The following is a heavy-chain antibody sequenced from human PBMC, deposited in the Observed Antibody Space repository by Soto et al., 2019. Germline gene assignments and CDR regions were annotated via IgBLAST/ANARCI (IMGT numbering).Heavy chain of an antibody. Sequence: LRLSCAASGFTFSDYYMSWIRQAPGKGLEWVSYISSSSDYTNYADSVKGRFTISRDNAKNSLYLQMNSLRAEDTAVYYCARSGYCSSASCYYYSGMDVWGQGTTVTVSS. V-gene: IGHV3-11*06. CDR3: ARSGYCSSASCYYYSGMDV. D-gene: IGHD2-2*01. CDR1: GFTFSDYY. J-gene: IGHJ6*02. CDR2: ISSSSDYT.